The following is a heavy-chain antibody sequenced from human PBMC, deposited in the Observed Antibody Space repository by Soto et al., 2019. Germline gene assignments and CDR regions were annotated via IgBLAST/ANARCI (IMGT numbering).Heavy chain of an antibody. Sequence: QVQLQESGPRLVKPSETLSLTCTVSGASITTSYWSWIRQSPGKGLEWIGYIYYSGSTNYNPSLTGRVTISVNTSKKHFSLKLTSVTSADTAVYYCARVKSGAAFDYWGHGTLVTVSS. J-gene: IGHJ4*01. CDR2: IYYSGST. CDR1: GASITTSY. D-gene: IGHD1-26*01. CDR3: ARVKSGAAFDY. V-gene: IGHV4-59*01.